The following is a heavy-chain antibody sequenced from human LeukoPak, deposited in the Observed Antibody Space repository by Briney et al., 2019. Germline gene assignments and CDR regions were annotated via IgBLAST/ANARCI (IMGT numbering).Heavy chain of an antibody. CDR3: AKDRWYDGESGYFDR. D-gene: IGHD3-10*01. Sequence: PGGSLRLSCEASGFTFKDYAMSWIRQAPGKGLEWVSGLSGSGAATFYADSVKGRFTISRDNSNNTLYLRLNSLRAEDTAIYFCAKDRWYDGESGYFDRWGRGTLVTVSS. CDR1: GFTFKDYA. J-gene: IGHJ4*02. V-gene: IGHV3-23*01. CDR2: LSGSGAAT.